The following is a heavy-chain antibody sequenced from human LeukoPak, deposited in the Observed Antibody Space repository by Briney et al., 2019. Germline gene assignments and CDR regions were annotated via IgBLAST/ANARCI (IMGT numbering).Heavy chain of an antibody. Sequence: GGSLRLYCTASGITFDEYAMNWVRQAPGKGLEWVSNINWNTGVIVYADSVKGRFTVSRDNAKTSLFLQMNSLRAEDTALYYCAMESRIAVAATDYWGQGTLVTVSS. CDR2: INWNTGVI. CDR1: GITFDEYA. D-gene: IGHD6-19*01. CDR3: AMESRIAVAATDY. J-gene: IGHJ4*02. V-gene: IGHV3-9*01.